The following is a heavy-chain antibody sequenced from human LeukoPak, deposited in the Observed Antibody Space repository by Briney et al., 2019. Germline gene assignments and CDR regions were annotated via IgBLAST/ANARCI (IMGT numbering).Heavy chain of an antibody. Sequence: GGSLRLSCAASGFTFSSYAMSWVRQAPGKGLEWVSAISGSGGSTYYADSVKGRFTISRDNSKNTLYLQMNSLGAEDTAVYYCAKKDWNYGDQELYFDYWGQGTLVTVSS. D-gene: IGHD1-7*01. J-gene: IGHJ4*02. CDR2: ISGSGGST. CDR1: GFTFSSYA. V-gene: IGHV3-23*01. CDR3: AKKDWNYGDQELYFDY.